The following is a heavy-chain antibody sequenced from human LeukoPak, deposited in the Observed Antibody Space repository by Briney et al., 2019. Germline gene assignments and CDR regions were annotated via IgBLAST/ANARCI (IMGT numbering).Heavy chain of an antibody. CDR3: ARDFFDFWSGYSDGYFDY. CDR1: GFTFSSYS. D-gene: IGHD3-3*01. CDR2: ISSSSSYI. J-gene: IGHJ4*02. V-gene: IGHV3-21*01. Sequence: GGSLRLSCAASGFTFSSYSMNWVRQAPGKGLEWVSSISSSSSYIYYADSVKGRFTISRDNAKNSLYLQMNSLRAEDTAVYYCARDFFDFWSGYSDGYFDYWGQGTLVTVSS.